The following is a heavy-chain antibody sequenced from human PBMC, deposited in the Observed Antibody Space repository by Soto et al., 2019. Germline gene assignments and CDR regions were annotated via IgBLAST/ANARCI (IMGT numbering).Heavy chain of an antibody. CDR2: IYHSGST. V-gene: IGHV4-30-2*01. Sequence: SETLSLTCAVSGGSISSGGYSWSWIRQPPGKGLEWIGYIYHSGSTYYNPSLKSRVTISVDRSKNQFSLKLSSVTAADTAVYYCARDDFHGSGSFDYWGPGTLVTVSS. CDR3: ARDDFHGSGSFDY. D-gene: IGHD3-10*01. J-gene: IGHJ4*02. CDR1: GGSISSGGYS.